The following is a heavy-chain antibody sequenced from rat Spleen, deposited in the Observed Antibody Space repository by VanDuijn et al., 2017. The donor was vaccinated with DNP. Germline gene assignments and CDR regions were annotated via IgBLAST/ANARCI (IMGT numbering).Heavy chain of an antibody. Sequence: EVQLVESGGGLVQPGRSLKLSCAASGFTFSDYAMAWVRQAPKKGLEWVATISYDGTRTYYRDSMKGRFTVSRDNAKTTLYLQMDSLRSEDTATYYCAKAVYNNYWYFDFWGPGTMVTVSS. CDR1: GFTFSDYA. J-gene: IGHJ1*01. CDR2: ISYDGTRT. V-gene: IGHV5-17*01. CDR3: AKAVYNNYWYFDF. D-gene: IGHD1-10*01.